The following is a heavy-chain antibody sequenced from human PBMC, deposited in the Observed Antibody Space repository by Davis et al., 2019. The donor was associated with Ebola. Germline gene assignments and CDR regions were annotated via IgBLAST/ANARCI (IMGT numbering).Heavy chain of an antibody. Sequence: PAGSLRLSCAVYGGSFSGYYWSWIRQPPGKGLEWIGEINHSGSTNYNPSLKSRVTISVDTSKNQFSLKLSSVTAADTAVYYCARGGYCSGGSCYSKDYWGQGTLVTVSS. V-gene: IGHV4-34*01. CDR3: ARGGYCSGGSCYSKDY. D-gene: IGHD2-15*01. J-gene: IGHJ4*02. CDR2: INHSGST. CDR1: GGSFSGYY.